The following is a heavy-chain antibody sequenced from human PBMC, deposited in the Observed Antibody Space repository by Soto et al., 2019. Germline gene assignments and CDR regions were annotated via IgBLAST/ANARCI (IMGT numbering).Heavy chain of an antibody. J-gene: IGHJ4*02. D-gene: IGHD6-13*01. V-gene: IGHV4-31*03. Sequence: TSETLSLTCTVSGGSISSGGYYWSWIRQHPGKSLEWIGYIYYSGSTYYNPSLKSRVTISVDTSKNQFSLKLSSVTAADTAVYYCASVSSWYQNFDYWGQGTLVTVSS. CDR3: ASVSSWYQNFDY. CDR2: IYYSGST. CDR1: GGSISSGGYY.